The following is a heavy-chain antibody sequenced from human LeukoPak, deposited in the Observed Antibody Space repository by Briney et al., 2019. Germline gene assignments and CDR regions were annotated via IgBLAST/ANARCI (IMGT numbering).Heavy chain of an antibody. CDR3: ARDQTGITIFGVAPRGWFDP. D-gene: IGHD3-3*01. V-gene: IGHV4-59*12. CDR1: GGSISSYY. CDR2: IYYSGST. J-gene: IGHJ5*02. Sequence: KTSETLSLTCTVSGGSISSYYWSWIRQPPGKALEWIGYIYYSGSTNYNPSLKSRVTISVDTSKNQFSLKLSSVTAADTAVYYCARDQTGITIFGVAPRGWFDPWGQGTLVTVSS.